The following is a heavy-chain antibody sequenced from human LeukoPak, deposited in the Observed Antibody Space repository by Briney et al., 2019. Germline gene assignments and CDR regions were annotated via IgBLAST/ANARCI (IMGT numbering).Heavy chain of an antibody. CDR1: GGSFSGYY. CDR3: AGGQGLRFKPNYYYYYYMDV. D-gene: IGHD1-14*01. Sequence: SETLSLTCAVYGGSFSGYYWSWIRQPPGKGLEWIGEINHSGSTNYNPSLKSRVTISVDTSKNQFSLKLSSVTAADTAVYYCAGGQGLRFKPNYYYYYYMDVWGKGTTVTVSS. J-gene: IGHJ6*03. V-gene: IGHV4-34*01. CDR2: INHSGST.